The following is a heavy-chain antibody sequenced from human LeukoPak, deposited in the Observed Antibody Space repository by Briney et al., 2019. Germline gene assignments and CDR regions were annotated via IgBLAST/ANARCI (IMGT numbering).Heavy chain of an antibody. Sequence: PSETLSLTCAVYGGSFSGYYWSWIRQPPGKGLEWIGEINHSGSTNYNPSLKSRVTISVDTSKSQFSLKLSSVTAADTAVYYCASPVSGSSGWYYNYWGQGTLVTVSS. CDR1: GGSFSGYY. CDR2: INHSGST. V-gene: IGHV4-34*01. D-gene: IGHD6-19*01. J-gene: IGHJ4*02. CDR3: ASPVSGSSGWYYNY.